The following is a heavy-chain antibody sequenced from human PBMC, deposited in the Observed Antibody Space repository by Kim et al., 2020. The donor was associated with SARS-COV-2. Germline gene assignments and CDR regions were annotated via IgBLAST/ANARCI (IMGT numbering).Heavy chain of an antibody. J-gene: IGHJ5*02. CDR3: ATMTTVTPGWFDH. V-gene: IGHV5-10-1*01. Sequence: NYSPSFQGHVTISADKSISNAYLQWGSLKASDTAMYYCATMTTVTPGWFDHWGQGTLVTVSS. D-gene: IGHD4-17*01.